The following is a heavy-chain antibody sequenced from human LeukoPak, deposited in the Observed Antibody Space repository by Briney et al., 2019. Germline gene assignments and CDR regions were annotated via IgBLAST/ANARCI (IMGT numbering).Heavy chain of an antibody. V-gene: IGHV4-39*01. CDR3: ARHLNPGRRLLWFGDYYYYYGMDV. CDR2: IYYSGST. CDR1: GGSISSGSYY. J-gene: IGHJ6*02. Sequence: PSETLSLTCTVSGGSISSGSYYWGWIRQPPGKGLEWIGSIYYSGSTYYNPSLKSRATISVDTSKNQFSLKLSSVTAADTAVYYCARHLNPGRRLLWFGDYYYYYGMDVWGQGTTVTVSS. D-gene: IGHD3-10*01.